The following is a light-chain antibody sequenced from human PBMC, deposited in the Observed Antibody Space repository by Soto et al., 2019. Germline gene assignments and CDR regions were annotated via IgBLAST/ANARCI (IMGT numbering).Light chain of an antibody. Sequence: EIVLTQSPDTLSSSPGERVTLSCRASQTIINNYLAWDQQRPGQPPRLPIYDPSTRATGIPARLSGSASGADFTLTISRLEPEDCTVDYCQQYSDSPPFTFGQGTRLDI. CDR3: QQYSDSPPFT. CDR1: QTIINNY. CDR2: DPS. J-gene: IGKJ5*01. V-gene: IGKV3-20*01.